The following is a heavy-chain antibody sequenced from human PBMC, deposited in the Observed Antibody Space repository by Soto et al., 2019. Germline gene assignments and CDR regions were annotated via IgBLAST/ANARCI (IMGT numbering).Heavy chain of an antibody. CDR1: SDSISSYY. V-gene: IGHV4-59*01. CDR3: ARGTSWQLPFDY. Sequence: LSLTCTVSSDSISSYYWGWIRQPPGKRLEWIGYISYSGSTDYNPSLKSRVTISGDTSKNQFSLKVSSVTAADTAVYYCARGTSWQLPFDYWGQGTLVTVSS. D-gene: IGHD6-13*01. CDR2: ISYSGST. J-gene: IGHJ4*02.